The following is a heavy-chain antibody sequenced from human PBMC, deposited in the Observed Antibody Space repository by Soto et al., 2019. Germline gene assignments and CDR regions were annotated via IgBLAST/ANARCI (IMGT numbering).Heavy chain of an antibody. CDR1: GGTFSSYA. CDR2: IIPIFGTA. Sequence: QVQLVQSGAEVKKPGSSVKVSCKASGGTFSSYAISWVRQAPGQGLEWMGGIIPIFGTANYAQKFQGRVTITADESTSTAYMELSSLRSEDTAVYYCARAPPGFGVLTPYYYYGMDVWGQGTTVTVSS. CDR3: ARAPPGFGVLTPYYYYGMDV. J-gene: IGHJ6*02. D-gene: IGHD3-3*01. V-gene: IGHV1-69*12.